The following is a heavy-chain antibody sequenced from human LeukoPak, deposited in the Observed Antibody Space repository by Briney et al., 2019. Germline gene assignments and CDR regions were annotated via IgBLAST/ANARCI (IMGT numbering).Heavy chain of an antibody. V-gene: IGHV3-53*01. J-gene: IGHJ3*02. D-gene: IGHD5-12*01. Sequence: GGSLRLSCSASEFTVSSNYMSWVRQAPGKGLEWVSLIYSGGSTSYADSVKGRFTISRDNSKNTLYLQMNSLRAEDTAVYYCARGYIGGQDAFDIWGQGTMVTVSS. CDR3: ARGYIGGQDAFDI. CDR2: IYSGGST. CDR1: EFTVSSNY.